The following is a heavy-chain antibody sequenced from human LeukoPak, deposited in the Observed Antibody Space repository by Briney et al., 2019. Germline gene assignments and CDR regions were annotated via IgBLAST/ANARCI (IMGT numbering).Heavy chain of an antibody. V-gene: IGHV3-7*01. D-gene: IGHD2-21*02. Sequence: GGSLRLSCAASGFTFRSYWMSWVRQAPGKGLEWVAITKQDGSEKYYVDSVKGRFTISRDNAKNSLYLQLNSLRAEDTAVYYCARDRGDRVFDYWGQGTLVTVSS. J-gene: IGHJ4*02. CDR2: TKQDGSEK. CDR3: ARDRGDRVFDY. CDR1: GFTFRSYW.